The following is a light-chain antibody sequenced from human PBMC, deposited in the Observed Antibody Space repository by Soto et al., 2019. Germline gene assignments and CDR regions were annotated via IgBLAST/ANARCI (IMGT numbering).Light chain of an antibody. CDR2: GAS. CDR3: QQYNNWPPYT. J-gene: IGKJ2*01. CDR1: QSVSSN. Sequence: EIVMTQSPATLYVSPGERATLSCRASQSVSSNLAWYPQKPGQAPRLLIYGASTRATGIPARFSGSGSEREFTLTISSLQSEDFAVYYCQQYNNWPPYTFGQGTKLEIK. V-gene: IGKV3-15*01.